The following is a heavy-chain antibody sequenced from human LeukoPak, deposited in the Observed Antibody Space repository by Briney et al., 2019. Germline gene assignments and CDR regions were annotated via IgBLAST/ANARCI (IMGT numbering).Heavy chain of an antibody. Sequence: ASVNVSCKASGYTFTGYYMHWVRQAPGQGLEWMGWINPNSGGTNYAQKFQGRVTMTRDTSISTAYMELSRLRSDDTAVYYCARELLSGDWFDPWGQGTLVTVSS. CDR3: ARELLSGDWFDP. D-gene: IGHD3-9*01. CDR1: GYTFTGYY. V-gene: IGHV1-2*02. CDR2: INPNSGGT. J-gene: IGHJ5*02.